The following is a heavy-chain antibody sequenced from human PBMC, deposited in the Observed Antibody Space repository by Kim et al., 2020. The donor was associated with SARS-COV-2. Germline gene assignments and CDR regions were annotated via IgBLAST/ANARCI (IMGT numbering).Heavy chain of an antibody. D-gene: IGHD3-10*01. J-gene: IGHJ4*02. CDR3: AGDPQLFDY. Sequence: SYTNYADSVQARLPNSRDNAKHSQYLKMNSLRAEDTAVYYCAGDPQLFDYWGQGTLVTVSS. V-gene: IGHV3-11*05. CDR2: SYT.